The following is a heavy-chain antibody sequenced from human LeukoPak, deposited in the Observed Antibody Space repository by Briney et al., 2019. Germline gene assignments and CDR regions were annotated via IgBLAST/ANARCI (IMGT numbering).Heavy chain of an antibody. CDR3: ARDHLGGGFVDY. Sequence: PGGSLRLSCAASGFTFSNHWMHWVRQAPGKGLMWVSRINRDGSRTDYADSVKGRFTISRDDAKNTLYLQVNSLRAEDTAVYYCARDHLGGGFVDYWGQGTLVTVSS. V-gene: IGHV3-74*01. J-gene: IGHJ4*02. D-gene: IGHD3-10*01. CDR2: INRDGSRT. CDR1: GFTFSNHW.